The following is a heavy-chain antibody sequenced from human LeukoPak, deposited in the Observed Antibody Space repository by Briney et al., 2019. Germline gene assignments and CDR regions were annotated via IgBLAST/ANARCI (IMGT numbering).Heavy chain of an antibody. CDR2: IYYSGNT. V-gene: IGHV4-39*01. J-gene: IGHJ4*02. CDR1: GGSISSSSYY. D-gene: IGHD3-10*01. CDR3: ARHYGSGSYYSPFDS. Sequence: SETLSLTCTVSGGSISSSSYYWGWVRPPPGKGLEWIGSIYYSGNTYYNPSFKSRVTISVDTSKNQFSLKLSSVTAADTAVFYCARHYGSGSYYSPFDSWGQGTLVIVSS.